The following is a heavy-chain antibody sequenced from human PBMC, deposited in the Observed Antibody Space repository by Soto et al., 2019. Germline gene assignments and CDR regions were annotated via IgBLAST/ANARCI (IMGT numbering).Heavy chain of an antibody. D-gene: IGHD1-26*01. CDR3: ARDLVGATPLYYYYGMDV. CDR1: GGTFSSYT. J-gene: IGHJ6*02. Sequence: QVQLVQSGAEVKKPGSSVKVSCKASGGTFSSYTISWVRQAPGQGLEWMGRIIPILGIANYAQKFQGRVMITADKSTSTAYMEVSSLRSEDTAVYYCARDLVGATPLYYYYGMDVWGQGTTVTVSS. V-gene: IGHV1-69*08. CDR2: IIPILGIA.